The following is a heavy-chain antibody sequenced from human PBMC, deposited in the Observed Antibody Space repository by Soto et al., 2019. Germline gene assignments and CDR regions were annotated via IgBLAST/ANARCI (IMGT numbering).Heavy chain of an antibody. CDR2: IKQDGSEK. J-gene: IGHJ4*02. D-gene: IGHD3-3*01. CDR3: ARGYGLHDY. V-gene: IGHV3-7*01. Sequence: GGSLRLSCAASGFTFSSYCMSWVRQAPGKGLEWVANIKQDGSEKYYVDSVKGRFTISRDNAKNSMYVQMNSLRAEDTAVYYCARGYGLHDYWGQGTLVTVS. CDR1: GFTFSSYC.